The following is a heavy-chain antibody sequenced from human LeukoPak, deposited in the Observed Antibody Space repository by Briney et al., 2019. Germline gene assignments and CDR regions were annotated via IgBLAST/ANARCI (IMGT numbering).Heavy chain of an antibody. J-gene: IGHJ4*02. V-gene: IGHV4-34*01. CDR3: ARGGFYCGGDCYVDY. Sequence: PSETLSLTCAVYGGSFIPYYWSWIRQPPGKGLEWIGEINHSGSTNYNPSLKSRVTISVDTPKNQFSLKLISVTAADTAVYYCARGGFYCGGDCYVDYWGQGTLVTVSS. CDR1: GGSFIPYY. D-gene: IGHD2-21*02. CDR2: INHSGST.